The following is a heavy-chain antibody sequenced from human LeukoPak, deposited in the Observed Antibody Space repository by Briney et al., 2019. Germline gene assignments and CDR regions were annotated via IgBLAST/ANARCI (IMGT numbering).Heavy chain of an antibody. CDR1: GGSISSYY. D-gene: IGHD3-3*01. CDR2: ISYSGST. CDR3: ARTMKGDFWSNYSYYYYYYMDV. V-gene: IGHV4-59*01. Sequence: PSETLSLTCTVSGGSISSYYWSWIRQPPGKGLEWIGYISYSGSTNYNPSLKSRVTISVDTSKNQFSLKLSSVTAADTAVYYCARTMKGDFWSNYSYYYYYYMDVWGKGTTVTVSS. J-gene: IGHJ6*03.